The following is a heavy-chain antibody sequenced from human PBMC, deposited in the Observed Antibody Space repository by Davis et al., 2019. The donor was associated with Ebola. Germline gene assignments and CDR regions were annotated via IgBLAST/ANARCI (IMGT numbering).Heavy chain of an antibody. J-gene: IGHJ2*01. Sequence: PGGSLRLSCAASAFTFSTYTMNWVLHAPGEGLMCVSRINSDGTFTTYADSVKGRFTISRDNAKNTLYLQMNSLRAEDTAVYYCARVLAARPWYFDLWGRGTLVTVSS. CDR3: ARVLAARPWYFDL. D-gene: IGHD6-6*01. CDR2: INSDGTFT. CDR1: AFTFSTYT. V-gene: IGHV3-74*01.